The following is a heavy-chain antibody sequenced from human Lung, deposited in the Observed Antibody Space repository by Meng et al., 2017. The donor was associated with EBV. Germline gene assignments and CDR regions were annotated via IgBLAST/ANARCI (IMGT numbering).Heavy chain of an antibody. V-gene: IGHV4-39*01. Sequence: LQLQGSGPGLVKPSETLSLTCIVSDDSIANDNYFWDWIRQPPGKGLEWIGSIHHGGSTYYNPSLKSRLTISADTSKNQFSLKLSSVTAADTAVYYCARRAVSFFDHWGQGTLVTVSS. J-gene: IGHJ4*02. CDR1: DDSIANDNYF. D-gene: IGHD1-26*01. CDR3: ARRAVSFFDH. CDR2: IHHGGST.